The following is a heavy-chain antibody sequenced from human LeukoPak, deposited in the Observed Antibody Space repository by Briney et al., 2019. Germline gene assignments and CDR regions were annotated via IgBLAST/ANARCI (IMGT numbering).Heavy chain of an antibody. CDR2: IKSKTDDGTT. D-gene: IGHD5-18*01. CDR1: GFTFSNAW. Sequence: GRSLRLSRAASGFTFSNAWMSWVRQAPAKGMEWVGRIKSKTDDGTTEYAAPVKGRFTISRDDSKNTLYLEMNSLKTEGTAVYYCTTGGYSYCYWVDFWGQGTLVTVSS. J-gene: IGHJ4*02. V-gene: IGHV3-15*01. CDR3: TTGGYSYCYWVDF.